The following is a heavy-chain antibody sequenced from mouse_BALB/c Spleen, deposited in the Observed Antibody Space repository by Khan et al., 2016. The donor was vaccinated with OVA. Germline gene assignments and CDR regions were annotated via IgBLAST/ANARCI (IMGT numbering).Heavy chain of an antibody. Sequence: EVELVESGGGLVQPGGSRKLSCAASGFTFSSFGMHWVRQAPEKGLEWVAYISSCNANIYYADIVKGRFTISRDNPKNTLFLQMTSLRSEDTAMYYCARSMISTWYFDVWGAGTTVTVSS. J-gene: IGHJ1*01. CDR2: ISSCNANI. CDR3: ARSMISTWYFDV. V-gene: IGHV5-17*02. D-gene: IGHD2-4*01. CDR1: GFTFSSFG.